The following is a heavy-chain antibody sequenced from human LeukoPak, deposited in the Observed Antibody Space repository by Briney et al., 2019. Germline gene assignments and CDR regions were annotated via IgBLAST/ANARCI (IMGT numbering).Heavy chain of an antibody. V-gene: IGHV4-59*05. J-gene: IGHJ4*02. D-gene: IGHD5-24*01. CDR1: GGSISSYY. CDR2: IYYSGST. Sequence: SETLSLTCTVSGGSISSYYWSWIRQPPGKGLEWIGSIYYSGSTYYNPSLKSRVTISVDTSKNQFSLKLSSVTAADTAVYYCARGVETGDYFDYWGQGTLVTVSS. CDR3: ARGVETGDYFDY.